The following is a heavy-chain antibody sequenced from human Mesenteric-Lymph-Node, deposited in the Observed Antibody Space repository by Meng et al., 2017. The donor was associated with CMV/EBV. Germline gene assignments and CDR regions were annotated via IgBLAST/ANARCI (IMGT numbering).Heavy chain of an antibody. CDR2: ISSSSSYI. V-gene: IGHV3-21*04. J-gene: IGHJ4*02. CDR1: GFIFSSYG. D-gene: IGHD4-17*01. CDR3: ARDFYGDYFDY. Sequence: GGSLRLSCAASGFIFSSYGIHWVRQAPGKGLEWVSSISSSSSYIYYADSVKGRFTISRDSSKNTLYLQMNSLRAEDTAVYYCARDFYGDYFDYWGQGTLVTVSS.